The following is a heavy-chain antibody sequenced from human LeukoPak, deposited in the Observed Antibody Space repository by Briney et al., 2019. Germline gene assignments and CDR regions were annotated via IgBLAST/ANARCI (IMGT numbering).Heavy chain of an antibody. CDR3: AWGKYSYGTAYYYYYMDV. D-gene: IGHD5-18*01. CDR2: MNPNSGNT. V-gene: IGHV1-8*01. Sequence: ASVKVSCKASGYTFTSYDTNWVRQATGQGLEWMGWMNPNSGNTGYAQKFQGRVTMTRNTSISTAYMELSSLRSEDTAVYYCAWGKYSYGTAYYYYYMDVWGKGTTVTVSS. CDR1: GYTFTSYD. J-gene: IGHJ6*03.